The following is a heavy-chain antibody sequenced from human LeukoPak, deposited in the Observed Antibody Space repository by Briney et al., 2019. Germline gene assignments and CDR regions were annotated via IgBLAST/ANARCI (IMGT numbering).Heavy chain of an antibody. J-gene: IGHJ6*02. CDR3: AASDYYYGMDV. CDR2: IYYSGST. Sequence: SQTLSLTCTVSGGSISSGGYYWRWIRQPPGKGLEWIGYIYYSGSTNYNPSLKSRVTISVDTSKNQFSLKLSSVTAADTAVYYCAASDYYYGMDVWGQGTTVTVSS. V-gene: IGHV4-61*08. CDR1: GGSISSGGYY.